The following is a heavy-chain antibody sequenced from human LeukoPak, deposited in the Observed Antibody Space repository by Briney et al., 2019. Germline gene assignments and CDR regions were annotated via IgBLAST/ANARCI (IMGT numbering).Heavy chain of an antibody. CDR1: GGSISSYY. Sequence: SETLSLTCTVSGGSISSYYWSWIRQPPGKGLEWIGYIYYSGSTNYNPSLKSRVTISVDTSKNQFSLKLSSVTVADTAVYYCARARYYYDSSGYWPRGYYFDYWGQGTLVTVSS. D-gene: IGHD3-22*01. CDR2: IYYSGST. V-gene: IGHV4-59*01. J-gene: IGHJ4*02. CDR3: ARARYYYDSSGYWPRGYYFDY.